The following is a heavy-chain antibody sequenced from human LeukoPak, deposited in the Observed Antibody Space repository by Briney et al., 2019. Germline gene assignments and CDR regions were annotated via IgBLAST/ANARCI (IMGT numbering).Heavy chain of an antibody. CDR3: ARGSEKGDGYNWN. CDR1: GFTFSSYG. CDR2: IWYDGSNK. Sequence: GGSLRLSCAASGFTFSSYGMHWVRQAPGKGLEWVAVIWYDGSNKYYADSVKGRFTISRDNSKNTLYLQMNSLRAEDTAVYYCARGSEKGDGYNWNWGQGTLVTVSS. J-gene: IGHJ4*02. V-gene: IGHV3-33*01. D-gene: IGHD5-24*01.